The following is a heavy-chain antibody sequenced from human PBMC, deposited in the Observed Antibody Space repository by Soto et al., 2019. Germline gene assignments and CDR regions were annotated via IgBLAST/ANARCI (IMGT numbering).Heavy chain of an antibody. CDR3: ARGGIVVVPADIYYYYGMDV. Sequence: ASVKVSCKASGYTFTSYGISWVRQAPGQGLEWMGWISAYNGNTNYAQKLQGRVTMTTDTSTSTAYMGLRSLRSDDTAVYYCARGGIVVVPADIYYYYGMDVWGQGTTVTVSS. V-gene: IGHV1-18*01. J-gene: IGHJ6*02. CDR1: GYTFTSYG. D-gene: IGHD2-2*01. CDR2: ISAYNGNT.